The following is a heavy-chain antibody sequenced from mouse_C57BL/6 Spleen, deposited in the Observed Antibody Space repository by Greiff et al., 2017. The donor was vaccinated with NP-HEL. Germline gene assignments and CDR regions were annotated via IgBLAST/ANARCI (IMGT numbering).Heavy chain of an antibody. CDR3: ARRNIYEGYDQAWFAY. D-gene: IGHD2-2*01. CDR2: IYPSDSET. J-gene: IGHJ3*01. V-gene: IGHV1-61*01. CDR1: GYTFTSYW. Sequence: VQLQQPGAELVRPGSSVKLSCKASGYTFTSYWMDWVKQRPGQGLEWIGNIYPSDSETHYNQKFKDKATLTVDKSSSTAYMQLSSLTSEGTAVYYCARRNIYEGYDQAWFAYWGQGTLVTVSA.